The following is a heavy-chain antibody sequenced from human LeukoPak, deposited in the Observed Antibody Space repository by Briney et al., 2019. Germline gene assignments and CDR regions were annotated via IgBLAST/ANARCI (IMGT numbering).Heavy chain of an antibody. Sequence: PGGSLRLSCAASGFTLSSYWMHWVRQAPGKGLVWVSRINSDGSSTTYADSVKGRFTISRDNAKNTLYLQMNSLRAEDTGVYYCASSWEGITMTTSFGYWGQGTLVTVSS. CDR1: GFTLSSYW. V-gene: IGHV3-74*01. CDR2: INSDGSST. J-gene: IGHJ4*02. CDR3: ASSWEGITMTTSFGY. D-gene: IGHD3-22*01.